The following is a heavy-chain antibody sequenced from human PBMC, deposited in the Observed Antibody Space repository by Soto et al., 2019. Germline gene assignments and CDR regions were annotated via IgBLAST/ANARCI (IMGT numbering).Heavy chain of an antibody. V-gene: IGHV4-39*01. CDR3: AGPAPYGDIPFDL. Sequence: QLQLQESGPRLVKPSETLSLTCTVSGGSISGSISYWGWIRQPPEKGLEWIGSIYSGGATSYSPSLKTRVNLSVDTSKNQSSLNLTSATAADTAVYFWAGPAPYGDIPFDLWGQGALVTVSS. CDR1: GGSISGSISY. D-gene: IGHD4-17*01. J-gene: IGHJ4*02. CDR2: IYSGGAT.